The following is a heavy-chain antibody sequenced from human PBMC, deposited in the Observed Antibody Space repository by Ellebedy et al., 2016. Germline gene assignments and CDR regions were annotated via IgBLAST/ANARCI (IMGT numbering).Heavy chain of an antibody. J-gene: IGHJ4*02. CDR2: VKQDGSEK. Sequence: GESLKISXEASGFPFRDYFMTWVRQAPGKGLEWVANVKQDGSEKCYADSVKGRFTISRDNAKNSVYLQMNSLSAEDTAVYFCARDRSRLFSAGEDYWGQGALVIVSS. CDR3: ARDRSRLFSAGEDY. D-gene: IGHD3-16*01. CDR1: GFPFRDYF. V-gene: IGHV3-7*05.